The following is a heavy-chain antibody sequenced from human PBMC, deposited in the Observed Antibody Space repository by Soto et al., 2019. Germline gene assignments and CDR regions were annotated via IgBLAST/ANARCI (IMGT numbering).Heavy chain of an antibody. D-gene: IGHD2-15*01. J-gene: IGHJ5*02. Sequence: GGSLRLSCAASGFTFSSYGMHWVRQAPGKGLEWVAVISYDGSNKYYADSVKGRFTISRDNSKNTLYLQMNSLRAEDTAVYYCAKGGPVVVAAARGGTFDPWGQGTLVTVSS. CDR2: ISYDGSNK. V-gene: IGHV3-30*18. CDR1: GFTFSSYG. CDR3: AKGGPVVVAAARGGTFDP.